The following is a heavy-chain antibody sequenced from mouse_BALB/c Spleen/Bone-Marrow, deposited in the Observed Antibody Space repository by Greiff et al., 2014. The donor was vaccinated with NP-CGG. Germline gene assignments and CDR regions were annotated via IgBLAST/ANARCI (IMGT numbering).Heavy chain of an antibody. CDR1: GFTFNTYA. CDR3: VRHEVMITFAY. Sequence: DVMLVESGGGLVQPKGSLKLSCAASGFTFNTYAMSWVRQAPGKGLEWVARIRSKSNNYATYYADSVKDRFTISRDDSQSMLYLQMNNLKTEDTAMYYCVRHEVMITFAYWGQGTLVTVSA. D-gene: IGHD2-4*01. V-gene: IGHV10-1*02. CDR2: IRSKSNNYAT. J-gene: IGHJ3*01.